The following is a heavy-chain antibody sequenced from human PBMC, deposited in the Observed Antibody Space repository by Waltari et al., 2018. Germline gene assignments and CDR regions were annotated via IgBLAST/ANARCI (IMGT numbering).Heavy chain of an antibody. CDR1: GGSTRRYH. CDR2: IYYSGST. D-gene: IGHD3-3*01. V-gene: IGHV4-59*01. Sequence: QVQLQESGPGLVKPSETLSLTCPVSGGSTRRYHWSWNRQPPGKGLEWIGYIYYSGSTNYNPSLKSRVTISVDTSKNQFSLKLSSVTAADTAVYYCARGYDFWSGFSFDYWGQGTLVTVSS. J-gene: IGHJ4*02. CDR3: ARGYDFWSGFSFDY.